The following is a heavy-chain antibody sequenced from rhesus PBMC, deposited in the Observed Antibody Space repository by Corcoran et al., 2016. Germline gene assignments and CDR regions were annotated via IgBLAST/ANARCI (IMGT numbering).Heavy chain of an antibody. CDR3: ARDHYEDDYGYYYPDRYFDS. V-gene: IGHV4-106*01. CDR1: GGSISDYYD. J-gene: IGHJ4*01. D-gene: IGHD3-9*01. CDR2: ISGPSGAT. Sequence: QVQLQESGPGLVKPSETLSLTCAVSGGSISDYYDWTLNRQPTGKGLEWIGYISGPSGATNHNHATKNRGTSSIDMSKSQVALRLSSVTAADTAVYYCARDHYEDDYGYYYPDRYFDSWGQGVLVTVSS.